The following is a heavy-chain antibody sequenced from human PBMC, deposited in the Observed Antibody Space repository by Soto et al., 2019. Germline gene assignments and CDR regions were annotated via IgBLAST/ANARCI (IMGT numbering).Heavy chain of an antibody. D-gene: IGHD1-26*01. Sequence: SLRLSCAAAGFTFADYAMHWVRQAPGKGLEWVSVINWNGGTIAYADSVRGRFTISRDNAKKSLYLQMNSLRPEDTALYYCAKGGSWALLAPAGRDNWFGPCGEGTLVTLGS. CDR1: GFTFADYA. CDR2: INWNGGTI. J-gene: IGHJ5*02. CDR3: AKGGSWALLAPAGRDNWFGP. V-gene: IGHV3-9*01.